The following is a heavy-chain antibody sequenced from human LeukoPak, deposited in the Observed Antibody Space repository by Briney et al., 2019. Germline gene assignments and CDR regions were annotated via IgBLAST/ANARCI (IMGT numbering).Heavy chain of an antibody. CDR2: IRYDGSNK. CDR1: GFTFSSYG. J-gene: IGHJ5*02. Sequence: PGGSLRLSCAASGFTFSSYGMHWVRQAPGKGLEWVAFIRYDGSNKYYADSVKGRFTISRDNSKSTLYLQMNSLRAEDTAVYYCAKDRGGTSCCGNWFDPWGQGTLVTVSS. D-gene: IGHD2-2*01. V-gene: IGHV3-30*02. CDR3: AKDRGGTSCCGNWFDP.